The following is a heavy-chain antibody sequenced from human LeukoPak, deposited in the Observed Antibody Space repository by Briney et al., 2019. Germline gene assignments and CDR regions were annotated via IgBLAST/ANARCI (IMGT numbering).Heavy chain of an antibody. D-gene: IGHD3-22*01. CDR2: ISYDGSSK. Sequence: GGSLRLSCAASGFTFSSYAMHWVRQAPGKGLEWVAVISYDGSSKYYADSVKGRFTISRDNSKNTLYLQMNSLRAEDTAVYYCARGTYYYDSSGYYVPLSYYYYGMDVWGQGTTVTVSS. CDR3: ARGTYYYDSSGYYVPLSYYYYGMDV. J-gene: IGHJ6*02. CDR1: GFTFSSYA. V-gene: IGHV3-30-3*01.